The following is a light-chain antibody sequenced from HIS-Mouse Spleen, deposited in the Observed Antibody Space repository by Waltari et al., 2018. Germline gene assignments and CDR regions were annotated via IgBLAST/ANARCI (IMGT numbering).Light chain of an antibody. J-gene: IGLJ3*02. CDR2: RNN. CDR1: SSNIGINY. V-gene: IGLV1-47*01. Sequence: QCVLTQPPSASGTPGQRVTIPCSGSSSNIGINYVYWYQQLPGTAPKLLIYRNNQRPSGVPDRFSGSKSGTSASLAISGLRSEDEADYYCAAWDDSLSGPVFGGGTKLTVL. CDR3: AAWDDSLSGPV.